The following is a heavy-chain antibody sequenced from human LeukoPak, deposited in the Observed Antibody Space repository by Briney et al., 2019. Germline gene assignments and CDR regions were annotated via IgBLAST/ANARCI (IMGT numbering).Heavy chain of an antibody. D-gene: IGHD3-22*01. CDR1: GFTFSSYS. J-gene: IGHJ4*02. CDR2: ISSSSSTI. Sequence: GGSLRLSCAASGFTFSSYSMNWVRQAPGKGLEWVSYISSSSSTIYYADSVKGRFTISRDNAKNSLYLQMNSLRSDDTAVYYCARSFDSSGYYYQKPHPIDYWGQGTLVTVSS. CDR3: ARSFDSSGYYYQKPHPIDY. V-gene: IGHV3-48*01.